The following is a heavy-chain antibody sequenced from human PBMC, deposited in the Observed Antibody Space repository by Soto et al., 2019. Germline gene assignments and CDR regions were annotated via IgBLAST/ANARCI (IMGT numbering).Heavy chain of an antibody. CDR2: IYNSGNT. Sequence: PSETLSLTCAVSVGSISSGFYSWSWIRQPPGQGLEWIGYIYNSGNTYYNPSLMSRVTISVDRSQNHFSLKLTSVTAADTAVYYCARGSDGVWNWFDPWGQGTQVTVSS. J-gene: IGHJ5*02. D-gene: IGHD2-21*02. V-gene: IGHV4-30-2*01. CDR1: VGSISSGFYS. CDR3: ARGSDGVWNWFDP.